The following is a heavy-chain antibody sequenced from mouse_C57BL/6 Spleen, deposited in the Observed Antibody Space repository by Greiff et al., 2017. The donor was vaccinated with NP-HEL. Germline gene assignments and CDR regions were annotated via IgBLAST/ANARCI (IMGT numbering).Heavy chain of an antibody. CDR1: GYTFTDYN. D-gene: IGHD2-3*01. V-gene: IGHV1-22*01. J-gene: IGHJ3*01. CDR3: ARESYDGYVAY. Sequence: EVQLQQSGPELVKPGASVKMSCKASGYTFTDYNMHWVKQSHGKSLEWIGYINPNNGGTSYNQKFKGKATLTVNKSSRTAYMELRSLTSEDSAVYYCARESYDGYVAYWGQGTRVTVSA. CDR2: INPNNGGT.